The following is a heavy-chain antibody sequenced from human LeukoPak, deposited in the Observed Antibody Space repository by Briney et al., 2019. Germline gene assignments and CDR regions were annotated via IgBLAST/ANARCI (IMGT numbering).Heavy chain of an antibody. CDR3: ARHPFQYPFDH. V-gene: IGHV4-59*08. D-gene: IGHD4-4*01. Sequence: PSETLSLTCTVSGASVSSDYWSWSRQPPGKGLEWIGYIYHSGHTMSNPSLKSRVSLSLDTSNNQFSLKLSSVTAADTAVYYCARHPFQYPFDHWGQGTVVSVSS. CDR2: IYHSGHT. J-gene: IGHJ5*02. CDR1: GASVSSDY.